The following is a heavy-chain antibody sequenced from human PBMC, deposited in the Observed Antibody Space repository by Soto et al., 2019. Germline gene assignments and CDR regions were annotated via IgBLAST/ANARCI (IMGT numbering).Heavy chain of an antibody. CDR3: ARSIVVVPAAIYEFDY. V-gene: IGHV4-61*01. D-gene: IGHD2-2*02. J-gene: IGHJ4*02. Sequence: PSETLSLTCTVSGGSVSSGSYYWSWIRQPPGKGLEWIGYIYYSGSTNYNPSLKSRVTISVDTSKNQFSLKLSSVTAADTAVYYCARSIVVVPAAIYEFDYWGQGTLVTVS. CDR1: GGSVSSGSYY. CDR2: IYYSGST.